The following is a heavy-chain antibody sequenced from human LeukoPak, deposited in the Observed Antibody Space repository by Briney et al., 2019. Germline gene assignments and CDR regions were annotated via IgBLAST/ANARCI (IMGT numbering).Heavy chain of an antibody. CDR2: IYYSGST. V-gene: IGHV4-59*01. D-gene: IGHD3-22*01. CDR3: ARGVGYYYDSSGYSWWFDP. CDR1: GGSISSYY. J-gene: IGHJ5*02. Sequence: SETLSLTCTVSGGSISSYYWSWIRQPPGKGLEWIGYIYYSGSTNYNPSLKSRVTISVDTSKNQFSLKLSSVTAADTAVYYCARGVGYYYDSSGYSWWFDPWGQGTLVTVSS.